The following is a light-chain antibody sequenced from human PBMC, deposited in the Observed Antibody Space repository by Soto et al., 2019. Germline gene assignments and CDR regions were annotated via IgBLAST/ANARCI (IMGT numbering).Light chain of an antibody. J-gene: IGKJ4*01. CDR1: QSISSW. CDR2: KAS. CDR3: QQYNSYPT. V-gene: IGKV1-5*03. Sequence: DIQMTQSPSTLSASVGDRVTITCRVSQSISSWLAWYQQKPGKAPNLLIYKASSLESGVPSRFSGSGSRTEFTLTISSLQPDDFATYYCQQYNSYPTFGGGTKVEIK.